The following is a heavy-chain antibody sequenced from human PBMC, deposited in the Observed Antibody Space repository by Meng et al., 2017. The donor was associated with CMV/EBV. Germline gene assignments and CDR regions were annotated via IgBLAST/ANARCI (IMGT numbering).Heavy chain of an antibody. CDR2: IYYSGST. D-gene: IGHD1-1*01. J-gene: IGHJ6*02. CDR3: ARELEPSYGMDV. CDR1: GGSISSYY. V-gene: IGHV4-59*01. Sequence: GSLSLTCTVSGGSISSYYWSWIRQPSGKGLEWIGYIYYSGSTNYNPSLKSRVTISVDTSKNQFSLKLSSVTAADTAVYYCARELEPSYGMDVWGQGTTVTVSS.